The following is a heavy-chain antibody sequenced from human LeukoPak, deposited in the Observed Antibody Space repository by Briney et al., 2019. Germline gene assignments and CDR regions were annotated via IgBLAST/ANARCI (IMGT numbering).Heavy chain of an antibody. CDR2: IYLGGSA. J-gene: IGHJ4*02. CDR1: GFSVSSHY. CDR3: ARDPGESGTYDY. D-gene: IGHD3-10*01. V-gene: IGHV3-66*01. Sequence: GGSLRLSCAASGFSVSSHYMSWVRQAPGKGLEWVSVIYLGGSAYYADSVEDRFTISRDKSKNIVYLQMNNLRAEDTAVYFCARDPGESGTYDYWGQGALVTVSP.